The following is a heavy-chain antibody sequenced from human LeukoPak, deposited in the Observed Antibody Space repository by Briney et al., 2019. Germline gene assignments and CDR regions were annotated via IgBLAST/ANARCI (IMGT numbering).Heavy chain of an antibody. D-gene: IGHD6-19*01. Sequence: GGSLRLSCAASGFTFSSYAMSWVRQAPGKGLEWVSAISGSGGSTYYADSVKGRFTISRDNSKNTLYLQMNSLRAEDTAVYYCARDWAVAGSSNYWGQGTLVTVSS. CDR2: ISGSGGST. V-gene: IGHV3-23*01. CDR1: GFTFSSYA. J-gene: IGHJ4*02. CDR3: ARDWAVAGSSNY.